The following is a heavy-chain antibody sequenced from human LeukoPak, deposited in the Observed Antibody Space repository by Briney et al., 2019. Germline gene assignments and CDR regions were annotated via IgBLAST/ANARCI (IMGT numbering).Heavy chain of an antibody. CDR3: AKVRYNWNDGDGFDV. V-gene: IGHV3-30*02. CDR1: GFTFNNFG. D-gene: IGHD1-20*01. J-gene: IGHJ3*01. Sequence: QPGGSLRLSCAASGFTFNNFGMHWVRQAPGKGLEWVAFILYDGTTKNYADSMKGRFTISRDNSKSTLSLQMNSLRGDDTAVYYCAKVRYNWNDGDGFDVWGQGTMVTVSS. CDR2: ILYDGTTK.